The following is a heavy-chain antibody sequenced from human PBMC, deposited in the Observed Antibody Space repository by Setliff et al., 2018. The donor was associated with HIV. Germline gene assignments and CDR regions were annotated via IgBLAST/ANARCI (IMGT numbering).Heavy chain of an antibody. CDR3: ARWCAAAGCYPAIYHFDS. Sequence: ASVKVSCKASGYTFSEYAIHWVRQAPGQRLEWMGRIDTDNGYRRYSPKLQGRVTITKDTSANTAYMELRGLRSEDTAVYYCARWCAAAGCYPAIYHFDSWGQGSLVTVSS. J-gene: IGHJ4*02. D-gene: IGHD2-2*01. CDR1: GYTFSEYA. CDR2: IDTDNGYR. V-gene: IGHV1-3*04.